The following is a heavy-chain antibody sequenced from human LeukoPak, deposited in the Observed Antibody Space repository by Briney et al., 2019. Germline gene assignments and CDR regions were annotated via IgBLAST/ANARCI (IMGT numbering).Heavy chain of an antibody. CDR1: GFFFGSYA. J-gene: IGHJ6*02. Sequence: GGSLRLSCAASGFFFGSYAVHWIRQAPCKGLEWVAVISSDGGETHYIDSVKGRFTISRDNSKNTLYLQMNSLRAEDTAVYYCARVTYYYGSGSPYGMDVWGQGTTVTVSS. CDR3: ARVTYYYGSGSPYGMDV. V-gene: IGHV3-30-3*01. CDR2: ISSDGGET. D-gene: IGHD3-10*01.